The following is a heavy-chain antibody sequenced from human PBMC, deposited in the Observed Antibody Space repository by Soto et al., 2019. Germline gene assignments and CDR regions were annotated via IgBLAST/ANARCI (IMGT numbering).Heavy chain of an antibody. Sequence: GESLKISCAASGFTFSSYSMNWVRQAPGKGLEWVSYISSSSSTIYYADSVKGRFTISRDNAKNSLYLQMNSLRDEDTAVYYCARSLNYDSSGYRQLDYWGQGTLVTVSS. CDR3: ARSLNYDSSGYRQLDY. V-gene: IGHV3-48*02. CDR1: GFTFSSYS. CDR2: ISSSSSTI. D-gene: IGHD3-22*01. J-gene: IGHJ4*02.